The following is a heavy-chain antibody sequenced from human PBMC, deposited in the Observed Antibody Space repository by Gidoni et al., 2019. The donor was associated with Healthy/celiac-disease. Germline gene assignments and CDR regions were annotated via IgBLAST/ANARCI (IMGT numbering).Heavy chain of an antibody. CDR1: GGSFSGYY. CDR2: INHSGST. Sequence: QVQLQQWGAGLLKPSETLSLTCAVYGGSFSGYYWSWIRQPPGKGLEWIGEINHSGSTNYNPSLKSRVTISVDTSKNQFSLKLSSVTAADTAVYYCARARGITMVRGGLRPWGQGTLVTVSS. V-gene: IGHV4-34*01. CDR3: ARARGITMVRGGLRP. J-gene: IGHJ4*02. D-gene: IGHD3-10*01.